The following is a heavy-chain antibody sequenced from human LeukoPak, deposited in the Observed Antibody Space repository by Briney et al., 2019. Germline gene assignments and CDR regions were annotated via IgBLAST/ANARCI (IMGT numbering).Heavy chain of an antibody. Sequence: GGSLRLSCAASGFTFSSYSMHWVRRAPGKGLEWVSSVSSSATYIYYADSVKGRFTISRDNAKNSLYLQMNSLRAEDTAVYYCAREVMVVAATTFWYFDLWGRGTLVTVSS. V-gene: IGHV3-21*01. CDR2: VSSSATYI. CDR3: AREVMVVAATTFWYFDL. CDR1: GFTFSSYS. J-gene: IGHJ2*01. D-gene: IGHD2-15*01.